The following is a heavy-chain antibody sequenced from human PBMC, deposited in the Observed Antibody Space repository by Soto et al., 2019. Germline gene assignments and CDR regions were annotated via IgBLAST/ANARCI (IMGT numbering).Heavy chain of an antibody. Sequence: QVQLQESGPGLVKPSGTLSLTCAVSGDSISNSRWWTWVRQPPGKGLEWIGDIFHSGDTNYNPSLKSRVFISVDKCHNQFSLKVSSVTAADTAVYYCAYSTGWYRHDVWGQGTLVTVSS. CDR2: IFHSGDT. D-gene: IGHD6-19*01. V-gene: IGHV4-4*02. CDR3: AYSTGWYRHDV. J-gene: IGHJ3*01. CDR1: GDSISNSRW.